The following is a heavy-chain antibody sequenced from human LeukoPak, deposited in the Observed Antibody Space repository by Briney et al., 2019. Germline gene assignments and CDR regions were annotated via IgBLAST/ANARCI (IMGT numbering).Heavy chain of an antibody. CDR1: GGSISSGGYS. D-gene: IGHD4-17*01. Sequence: PSETLSLTCAVSGGSISSGGYSWTWIRQPPGKGQEWIGYIYHSGIAYYNPSLKSRVTISVDRSKNQFSLKLSSVTAADTAVYYCARESADYGDYERAFDYWGQGTLVTVSS. V-gene: IGHV4-30-2*01. CDR2: IYHSGIA. CDR3: ARESADYGDYERAFDY. J-gene: IGHJ4*02.